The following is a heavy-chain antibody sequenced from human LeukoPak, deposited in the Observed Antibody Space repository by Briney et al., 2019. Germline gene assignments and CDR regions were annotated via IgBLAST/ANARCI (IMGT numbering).Heavy chain of an antibody. J-gene: IGHJ4*02. CDR1: GGSISSSSYY. Sequence: SESLSLTSTLSGGSISSSSYYSGWIRQPPGKGLEWIGRIFFIGSTYYNPPLKSRAPISVDTPKNQFSLKLSSVTPRDTAVYYCARFKGPDTEYYFDYCSEGTLVTVSS. CDR3: ARFKGPDTEYYFDY. CDR2: IFFIGST. V-gene: IGHV4-39*07. D-gene: IGHD2-2*01.